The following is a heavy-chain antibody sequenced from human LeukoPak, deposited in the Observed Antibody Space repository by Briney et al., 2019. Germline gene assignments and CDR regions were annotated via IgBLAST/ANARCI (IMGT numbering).Heavy chain of an antibody. D-gene: IGHD6-13*01. V-gene: IGHV3-23*01. Sequence: GGSLRLSCAASGLTFSSYAMSWVRQAPGKGLEWVSAISASGGNTYYADSVKGRFTISRDNSKNTLYLQMNSLRAEDTAVYYCAKTGYSSSWFDYRGQGTLVTVSS. CDR1: GLTFSSYA. CDR3: AKTGYSSSWFDY. CDR2: ISASGGNT. J-gene: IGHJ4*02.